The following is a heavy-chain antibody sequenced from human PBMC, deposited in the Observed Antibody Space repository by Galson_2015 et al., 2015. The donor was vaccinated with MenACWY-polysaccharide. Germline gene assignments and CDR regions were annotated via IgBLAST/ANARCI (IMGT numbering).Heavy chain of an antibody. CDR1: GLTFSSYW. CDR3: ARDSEGIAVASDY. J-gene: IGHJ4*02. V-gene: IGHV3-7*01. D-gene: IGHD6-19*01. CDR2: IKQDGSEK. Sequence: SLRLSCAASGLTFSSYWMSWVRQAPGKGLEWVANIKQDGSEKYYVDSVKGRFTISRDNAKNSLYLQMNSLRAEDTAVYYCARDSEGIAVASDYWGQGTLVTVSS.